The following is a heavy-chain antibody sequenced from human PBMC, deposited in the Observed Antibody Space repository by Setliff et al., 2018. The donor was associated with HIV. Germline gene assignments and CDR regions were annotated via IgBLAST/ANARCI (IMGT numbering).Heavy chain of an antibody. Sequence: KTSETLSLTCTVSGGSISSGSYYWSWIRQPAGKGLEWIGRIYTSGSTNYNPSLKSRVTISVDTSKNQFSLKLSSVTAADTAVYYCARAAAGRLSAWDYWGQGTLVTVSS. CDR1: GGSISSGSYY. J-gene: IGHJ4*02. V-gene: IGHV4-61*02. D-gene: IGHD6-13*01. CDR2: IYTSGST. CDR3: ARAAAGRLSAWDY.